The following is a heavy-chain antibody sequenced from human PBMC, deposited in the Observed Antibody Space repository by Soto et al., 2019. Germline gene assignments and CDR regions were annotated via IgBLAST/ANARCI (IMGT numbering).Heavy chain of an antibody. D-gene: IGHD2-2*01. J-gene: IGHJ4*02. CDR3: AHTIPPRRFTY. V-gene: IGHV2-5*02. CDR2: IYWDDDK. CDR1: GFSLNTSGLG. Sequence: QITLKESGPTLVKPTQTLTLTCTFSGFSLNTSGLGVGWIRQPPGKALEWLALIYWDDDKRYRPSLNSRLTITKDTSKNQVAHTMTNMDPVDTATYYCAHTIPPRRFTYWGQGTLVTVSS.